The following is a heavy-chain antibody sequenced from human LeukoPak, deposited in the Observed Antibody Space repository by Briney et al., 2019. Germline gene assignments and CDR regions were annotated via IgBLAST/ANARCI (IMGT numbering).Heavy chain of an antibody. CDR2: ISASASGT. J-gene: IGHJ4*02. CDR3: ARGPGAWLSHFDN. CDR1: GFTFSSYA. D-gene: IGHD3-16*01. V-gene: IGHV3-23*01. Sequence: GGSLRLSCAASGFTFSSYAMSWVRQAPGKGLEWVSGISASASGTYYADSVKGRFTISRDKSKNTLFLQMNSLRADDTALYYCARGPGAWLSHFDNWGQGTLVTVSS.